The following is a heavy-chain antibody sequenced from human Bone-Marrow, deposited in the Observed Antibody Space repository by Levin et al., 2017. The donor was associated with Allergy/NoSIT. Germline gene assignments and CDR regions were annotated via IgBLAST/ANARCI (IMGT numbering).Heavy chain of an antibody. J-gene: IGHJ2*01. CDR1: GGSIRSSSYF. Sequence: SQTLSLTCTVSGGSIRSSSYFWGWVRQPPGKGLECIGGIYYNGRTSYNPSLESRVTMSVDTSRNQFSLQLSSVTAADTPLYYFARQRYGYFGSESPDYWYFDLWGRGTLVTVSS. CDR2: IYYNGRT. CDR3: ARQRYGYFGSESPDYWYFDL. V-gene: IGHV4-39*01. D-gene: IGHD3-10*01.